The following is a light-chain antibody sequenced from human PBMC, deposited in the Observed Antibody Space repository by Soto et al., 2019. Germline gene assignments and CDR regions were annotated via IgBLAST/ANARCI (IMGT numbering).Light chain of an antibody. Sequence: EIVLTQSPGTLPLSPGERATLSCRASQSVSNSYLAWYQQQPGQAPRVLIYGASSRVTGIPDRFSGSGSGTDFTLTISRLEPEDFAVYYCQQYGSSPWTFDQGTKVEIK. V-gene: IGKV3-20*01. CDR1: QSVSNSY. CDR2: GAS. J-gene: IGKJ1*01. CDR3: QQYGSSPWT.